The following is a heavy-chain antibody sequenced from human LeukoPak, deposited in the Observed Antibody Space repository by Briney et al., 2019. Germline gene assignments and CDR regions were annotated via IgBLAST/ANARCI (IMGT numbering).Heavy chain of an antibody. D-gene: IGHD7-27*01. Sequence: RGGSLRLSCAASGFTFTTYWMTWVRQAPGKGLEWVANIKQDGSQKYYVDSVKGRFTISRDNAKNSLYLQMNSLKAEDTAVYYCARENWANDYWGQGTLVTVSS. CDR3: ARENWANDY. CDR2: IKQDGSQK. J-gene: IGHJ4*02. CDR1: GFTFTTYW. V-gene: IGHV3-7*01.